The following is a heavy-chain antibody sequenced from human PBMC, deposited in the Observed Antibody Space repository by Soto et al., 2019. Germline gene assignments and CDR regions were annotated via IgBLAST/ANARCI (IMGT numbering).Heavy chain of an antibody. Sequence: QVQLVESGGGVVQPGRSLRLSCAASGFTFSSYGMHWVRQAPGKWLEWVAVISYDGSNKYYADSVKGRFTISRDNSKNTLYLQMNSLRAEDTAVYYCAKAIYSGYGNDFDYWGQGTLVTVSS. CDR3: AKAIYSGYGNDFDY. D-gene: IGHD5-12*01. CDR1: GFTFSSYG. CDR2: ISYDGSNK. J-gene: IGHJ4*02. V-gene: IGHV3-30*18.